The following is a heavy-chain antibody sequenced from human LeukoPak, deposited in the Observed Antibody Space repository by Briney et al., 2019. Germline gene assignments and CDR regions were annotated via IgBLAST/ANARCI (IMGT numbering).Heavy chain of an antibody. V-gene: IGHV3-23*01. D-gene: IGHD3-22*01. J-gene: IGHJ4*02. Sequence: GGSLRLSCAASGFTFSSYGMSWVRQAPGKGLEWVSAISGSGSSTYYADSVKGRFTISRDNSKNTLYLQMNSLRAEDTAVYYCAKGYYYDSSGYEFDYWGQGTLVTVSS. CDR3: AKGYYYDSSGYEFDY. CDR2: ISGSGSST. CDR1: GFTFSSYG.